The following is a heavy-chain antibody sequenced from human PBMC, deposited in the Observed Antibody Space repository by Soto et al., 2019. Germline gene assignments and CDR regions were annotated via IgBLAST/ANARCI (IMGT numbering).Heavy chain of an antibody. V-gene: IGHV3-21*01. CDR3: ARVPRGLRYFDWVTFDYYYMDV. CDR1: GFTFSSYS. CDR2: ISSSSSYI. J-gene: IGHJ6*03. D-gene: IGHD3-9*01. Sequence: EVQLVESGGGLVKPGGSLRLSCAASGFTFSSYSMNWVRQAPGKGLEWVSSISSSSSYIYYADSVKGRFTISRDNAKNSLYLQMNSLRAEDTAVYYCARVPRGLRYFDWVTFDYYYMDVWGKGTTVTVSS.